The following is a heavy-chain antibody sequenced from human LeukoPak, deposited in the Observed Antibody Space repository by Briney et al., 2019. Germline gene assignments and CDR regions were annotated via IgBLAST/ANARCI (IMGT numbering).Heavy chain of an antibody. CDR2: IIPIFGTA. V-gene: IGHV1-69*05. CDR1: GGTFSSYA. J-gene: IGHJ6*03. CDR3: AREGTQYDFSGYMDV. Sequence: SVKVSCKASGGTFSSYAISWVRQAPGQGLEWMGGIIPIFGTANYAQKFQGRVTITTDESTSTAYMELSSLRSEDTAVYYCAREGTQYDFSGYMDVWGKGTTVTVSS. D-gene: IGHD3-3*01.